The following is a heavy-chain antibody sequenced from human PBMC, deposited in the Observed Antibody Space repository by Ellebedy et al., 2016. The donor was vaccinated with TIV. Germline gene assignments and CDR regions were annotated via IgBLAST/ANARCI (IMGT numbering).Heavy chain of an antibody. Sequence: SETLSLXXTVSGGSIGYFYWSWIREPPGKGLEWIGFVQNSGTTYYSPSLQSRVTISIDTSKNLFPLKLTSVSAADTAMYYCARGSYSYGMDVWGQGTTVTVSS. CDR3: ARGSYSYGMDV. J-gene: IGHJ6*02. V-gene: IGHV4-59*01. CDR1: GGSIGYFY. CDR2: VQNSGTT.